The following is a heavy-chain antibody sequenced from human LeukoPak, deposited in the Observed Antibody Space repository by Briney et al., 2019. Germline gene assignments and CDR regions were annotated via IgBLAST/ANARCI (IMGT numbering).Heavy chain of an antibody. CDR2: ISYDGSNK. V-gene: IGHV3-30-3*01. CDR3: ARESGSYYNSFDY. J-gene: IGHJ4*02. D-gene: IGHD3-10*01. CDR1: GFTFSSYA. Sequence: PGGSLRLSCAASGFTFSSYAMHWVRQAPGKGLEWVAVISYDGSNKYYADSVKGRFTISRDNSKNTLYLQMKSLRAEDTAVYYCARESGSYYNSFDYWGQGTLVTVSS.